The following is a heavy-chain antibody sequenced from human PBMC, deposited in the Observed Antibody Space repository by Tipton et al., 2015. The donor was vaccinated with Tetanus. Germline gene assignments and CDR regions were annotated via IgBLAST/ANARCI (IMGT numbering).Heavy chain of an antibody. CDR2: TYYRAKWYD. V-gene: IGHV6-1*01. D-gene: IGHD3-10*01. CDR1: GDSVSNNRAT. Sequence: GLVKPSQTLSLTCVIIGDSVSNNRATWNWIRQSPSRGLEWLGRTYYRAKWYDDYAESVKSPITINPDASKNQFSLQLHSVTPEDTAVDYCARDGISFGDWFGPWGQGTLVTVSS. CDR3: ARDGISFGDWFGP. J-gene: IGHJ5*02.